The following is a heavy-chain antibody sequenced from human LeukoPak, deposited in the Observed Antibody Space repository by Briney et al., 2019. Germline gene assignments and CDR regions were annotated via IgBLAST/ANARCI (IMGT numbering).Heavy chain of an antibody. J-gene: IGHJ5*02. CDR3: IRDFRSADL. Sequence: GGSLRLSCVASGFTFSNYWMHWVRQPPGKGLVWVSRIYVDGRTTNYADSVKGRFTISRDNAKNTVYLEMNSLSVEDTATYYCIRDFRSADLWGQGTLVIVTS. CDR1: GFTFSNYW. V-gene: IGHV3-74*01. CDR2: IYVDGRTT.